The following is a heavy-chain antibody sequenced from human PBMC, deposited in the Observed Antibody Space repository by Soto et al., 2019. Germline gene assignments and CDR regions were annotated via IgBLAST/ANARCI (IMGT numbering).Heavy chain of an antibody. D-gene: IGHD3-16*01. V-gene: IGHV4-39*01. Sequence: PSETMSLTCTVSGGSISSSSDYRGWIRQPPGKGLEWIGSIYYSGSTYYNPSLKSRVTISVDTSKNQFSLKLSSVTAADTAVYYCARNIWGRPIDYWGQGTLVTVSS. CDR2: IYYSGST. J-gene: IGHJ4*02. CDR1: GGSISSSSDY. CDR3: ARNIWGRPIDY.